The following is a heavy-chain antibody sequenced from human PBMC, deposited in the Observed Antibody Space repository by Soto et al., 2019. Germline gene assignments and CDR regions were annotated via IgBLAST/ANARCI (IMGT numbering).Heavy chain of an antibody. CDR2: ISGSSFST. Sequence: GGSLRLSCAASGFTFSSYAMTWVRQAPGKGLEWVSSISGSSFSTYYAGSVKGRFPISRDNSKNTLFLQMNSLRAEDTAVYYCAKDAMITSGGVIGYFDDWGQGTLVTVSS. J-gene: IGHJ4*02. CDR3: AKDAMITSGGVIGYFDD. V-gene: IGHV3-23*01. CDR1: GFTFSSYA. D-gene: IGHD3-16*02.